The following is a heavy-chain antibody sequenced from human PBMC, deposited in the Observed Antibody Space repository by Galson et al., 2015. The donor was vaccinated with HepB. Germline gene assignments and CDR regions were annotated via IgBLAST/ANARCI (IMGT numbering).Heavy chain of an antibody. Sequence: QSGAEVKKPGESLKISCKGSGYSFTSYWIGWVRQMPGKGLEWMGIIYPGDSDTRYSPSFQGQVTISADKSISTAYLQWSSLKASDTAMYYCARLHRDYGSGSYGARDWYFDLWGRGTLVTVSS. J-gene: IGHJ2*01. V-gene: IGHV5-51*01. CDR1: GYSFTSYW. CDR3: ARLHRDYGSGSYGARDWYFDL. CDR2: IYPGDSDT. D-gene: IGHD3-10*01.